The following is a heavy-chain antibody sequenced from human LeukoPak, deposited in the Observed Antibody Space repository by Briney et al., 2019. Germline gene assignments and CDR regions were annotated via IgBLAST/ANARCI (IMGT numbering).Heavy chain of an antibody. D-gene: IGHD6-19*01. J-gene: IGHJ4*02. V-gene: IGHV3-30-3*01. CDR1: GFTFSSYA. CDR3: ARDWNVEQWLGYFDY. Sequence: PGGSLRLSCAASGFTFSSYAMHWVRQAPDKGLEWVAVISYDGSNKYYADSVKGRFTISRDNSKNTLYLQMNSLRAEDTAVYYCARDWNVEQWLGYFDYWGQGTLVTVSS. CDR2: ISYDGSNK.